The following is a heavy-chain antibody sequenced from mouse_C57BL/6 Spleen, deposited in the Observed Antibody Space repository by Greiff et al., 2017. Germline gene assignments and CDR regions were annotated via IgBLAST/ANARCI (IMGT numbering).Heavy chain of an antibody. V-gene: IGHV5-6*01. CDR3: ARHNGSSYFDY. J-gene: IGHJ2*01. CDR1: GFTFSSYG. CDR2: ISSGGSYT. D-gene: IGHD1-1*01. Sequence: EVKLVESGGDLVKPGGSLKLSCAASGFTFSSYGMSWVRQTPDKRLEWVATISSGGSYTYYPDSVKGRFTISRDNAKNTLYLQMSSLKSEDTAMYYCARHNGSSYFDYWGQGTTRTVSS.